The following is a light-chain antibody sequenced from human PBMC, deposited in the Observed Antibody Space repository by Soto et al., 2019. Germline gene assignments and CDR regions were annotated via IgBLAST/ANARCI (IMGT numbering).Light chain of an antibody. CDR3: AAWDDNLNGLV. CDR2: ANN. V-gene: IGLV1-44*01. Sequence: QSVLTQPPSASGTPGQTVTVSCSGSSSNVGGNTVHWYQQLPGAAPKLLIYANNQRPSGVPDRFSGSKSGTSASLVISGLQSEDEAEYSCAAWDDNLNGLVFGSGTKVTV. CDR1: SSNVGGNT. J-gene: IGLJ1*01.